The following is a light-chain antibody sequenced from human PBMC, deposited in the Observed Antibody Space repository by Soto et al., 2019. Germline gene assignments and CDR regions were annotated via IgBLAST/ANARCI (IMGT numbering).Light chain of an antibody. J-gene: IGKJ2*01. CDR2: GAS. CDR1: QRVNSSY. V-gene: IGKV3-20*01. Sequence: EIVLTQSPDTLYLSPGEGATLSCRASQRVNSSYLAWYQQKPGQAPRLLISGASDRATGVPARVSGSGYGTDFTLTMIRLEPEDFAVYYCQQYVNSPVTFGQGTKLQIK. CDR3: QQYVNSPVT.